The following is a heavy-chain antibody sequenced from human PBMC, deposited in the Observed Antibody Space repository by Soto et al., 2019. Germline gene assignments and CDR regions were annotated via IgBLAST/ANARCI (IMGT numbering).Heavy chain of an antibody. Sequence: GGCLGLSCGASGFTISSKYLSCVRQAPGKRQERVSLIQSGGPTYYADSVKGRFTISRDTSENTVHLQMDSLRAEDTAVYYCARDDVFCDCCGYYGVLLDVCGKGTTVTV. CDR1: GFTISSKY. D-gene: IGHD1-26*01. J-gene: IGHJ6*03. CDR3: ARDDVFCDCCGYYGVLLDV. CDR2: IQSGGPT. V-gene: IGHV3-66*01.